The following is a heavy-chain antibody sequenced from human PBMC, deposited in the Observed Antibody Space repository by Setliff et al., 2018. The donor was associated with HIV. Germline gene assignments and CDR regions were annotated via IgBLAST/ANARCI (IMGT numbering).Heavy chain of an antibody. CDR1: GCTFSSYA. CDR3: ARDYSPTFYYYDSSGTFDY. J-gene: IGHJ4*02. Sequence: GASVKVSCKASGCTFSSYAISWVRQAPGQGLEWMGGIIPILGIANYAQKFQGRVTITADESTSTAYMELSSLRSEDTAVYYCARDYSPTFYYYDSSGTFDYWGQGTLVTVSS. D-gene: IGHD3-22*01. V-gene: IGHV1-69*10. CDR2: IIPILGIA.